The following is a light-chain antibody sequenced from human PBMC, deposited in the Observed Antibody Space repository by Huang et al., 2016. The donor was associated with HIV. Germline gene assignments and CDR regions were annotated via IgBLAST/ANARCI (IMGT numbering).Light chain of an antibody. Sequence: EIVMTQSPATLSVSPGARATLSCRASQSVSSSLAWYQQKPGQTPRLLIYGASTRATGIPARFSGSGSGTEFTLTISSLQSEDFAVYYCQQYSDWPLTFGGGTKVEIK. CDR3: QQYSDWPLT. CDR1: QSVSSS. V-gene: IGKV3-15*01. J-gene: IGKJ4*01. CDR2: GAS.